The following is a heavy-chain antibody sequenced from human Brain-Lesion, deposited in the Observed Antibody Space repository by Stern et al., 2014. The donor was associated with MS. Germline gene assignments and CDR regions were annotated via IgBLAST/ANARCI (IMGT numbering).Heavy chain of an antibody. CDR3: ARAVRNQLLSEY. CDR2: MNPYSGNT. Sequence: VQLVQSGAEVKKPGASGKGSCKASGYTFSSYDITWVRQASGHGLEWMGWMNPYSGNTGYAQKFKGRVSMTSDPSISTVYMELTSLTSDDTAVYFCARAVRNQLLSEYWGQGTLDTVSS. V-gene: IGHV1-8*01. CDR1: GYTFSSYD. D-gene: IGHD2-2*01. J-gene: IGHJ4*02.